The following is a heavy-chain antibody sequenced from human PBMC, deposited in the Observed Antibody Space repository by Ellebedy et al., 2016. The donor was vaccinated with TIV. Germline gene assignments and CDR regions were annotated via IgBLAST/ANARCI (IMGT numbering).Heavy chain of an antibody. J-gene: IGHJ4*02. Sequence: GGSLRLSCAASGFTFSTYAMNWVRQAPGKGLEWVSSISGSGSGGTYYADSVKGRFTISRDNSKNTVYLEMNSLRAEDTAIYYCTKAPVPGRGYFDYWGQGALVTVSS. D-gene: IGHD6-19*01. V-gene: IGHV3-23*01. CDR2: ISGSGSGGT. CDR1: GFTFSTYA. CDR3: TKAPVPGRGYFDY.